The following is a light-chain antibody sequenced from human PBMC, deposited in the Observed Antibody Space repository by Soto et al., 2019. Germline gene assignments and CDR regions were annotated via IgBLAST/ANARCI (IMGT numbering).Light chain of an antibody. CDR2: DVS. Sequence: SLLTQPASVSGSPGQSITISCTGTTSDVGRYNYVSWYQQHPGKAPKLIIYDVSNRPSGVSNRFSGSKSGNTASLTISGLQAEDEADYYCNSYTSSSTYVFGTGTKVTVL. J-gene: IGLJ1*01. CDR1: TSDVGRYNY. V-gene: IGLV2-14*01. CDR3: NSYTSSSTYV.